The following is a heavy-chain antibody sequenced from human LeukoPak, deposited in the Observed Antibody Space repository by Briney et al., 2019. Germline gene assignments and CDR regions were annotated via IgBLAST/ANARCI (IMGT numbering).Heavy chain of an antibody. Sequence: GGSLRLSCAASGFTVSSNYMSWVRQAPGKGLEWVSVIYSGGSTYYADSVKGRFTISRDNSKNTLYLQMNSLRAEDTAVYYCARDDDFWRYMDVWGKGTTVTVSS. CDR2: IYSGGST. CDR1: GFTVSSNY. J-gene: IGHJ6*03. CDR3: ARDDDFWRYMDV. D-gene: IGHD3-3*01. V-gene: IGHV3-66*01.